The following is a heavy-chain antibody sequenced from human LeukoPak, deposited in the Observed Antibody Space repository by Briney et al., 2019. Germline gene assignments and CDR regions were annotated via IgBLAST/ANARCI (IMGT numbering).Heavy chain of an antibody. CDR3: TTDRMIYATNWAVSWFDP. Sequence: GGSLRLSCAASGFTFSSYGMSWVRQAPGKGLEWVSGISGSGGGTYYTDSVKGRFTISRDNSKNTLYLQMNSLKTEDTAVYYCTTDRMIYATNWAVSWFDPWGQGTLVTVSS. CDR1: GFTFSSYG. J-gene: IGHJ5*02. D-gene: IGHD2-8*01. CDR2: ISGSGGGT. V-gene: IGHV3-23*01.